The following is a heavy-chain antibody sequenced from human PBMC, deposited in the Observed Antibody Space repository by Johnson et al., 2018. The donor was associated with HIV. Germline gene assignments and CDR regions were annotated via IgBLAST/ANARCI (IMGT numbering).Heavy chain of an antibody. CDR1: GLTVSSNY. J-gene: IGHJ3*01. D-gene: IGHD1-26*01. CDR3: ARACRGGYYTFDV. Sequence: VQLVESGGGLVQPGWSLRLSCAASGLTVSSNYMSWVRQGPGKGLEWVSVINSGGSTYYADSVRGRFSISRDNSKNTLYLQMNSLRAEDTAVYYCARACRGGYYTFDVWGQGTMVTVSS. V-gene: IGHV3-66*01. CDR2: INSGGST.